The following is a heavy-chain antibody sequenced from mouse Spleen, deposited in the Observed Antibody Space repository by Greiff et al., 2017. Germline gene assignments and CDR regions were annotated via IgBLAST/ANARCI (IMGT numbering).Heavy chain of an antibody. V-gene: IGHV2-9-1*01. J-gene: IGHJ4*01. CDR1: GFSLTSYA. D-gene: IGHD1-1*01. CDR2: IWTGGGT. CDR3: ARHYYGTSSYAMDY. Sequence: VQGVESGPGLVAPSQSLSITCTVSGFSLTSYAISWVRQPPGKGLEWLGVIWTGGGTNYNSALKSRLSISKDNSKSQVFLKMNSLQTDDTARYYCARHYYGTSSYAMDYWGQGTSVTVSS.